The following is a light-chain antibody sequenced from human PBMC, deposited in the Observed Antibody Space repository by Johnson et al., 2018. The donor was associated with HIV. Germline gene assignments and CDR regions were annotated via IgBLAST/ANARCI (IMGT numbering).Light chain of an antibody. V-gene: IGLV1-51*01. CDR1: NSNIVNIY. J-gene: IGLJ1*01. Sequence: QSVLTQPPSVSAAPGQKVTISCSASNSNIVNIYISWYQQLQGAAPKLFIYDNHKRPSGIPDRFSGSKSGTSATRAITGIQTGDEADYYCGTWDSSLSVYVFGTGNTVTVL. CDR3: GTWDSSLSVYV. CDR2: DNH.